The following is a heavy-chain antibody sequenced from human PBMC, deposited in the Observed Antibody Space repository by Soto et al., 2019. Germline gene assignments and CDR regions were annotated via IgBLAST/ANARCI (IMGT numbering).Heavy chain of an antibody. Sequence: SETLSLTCTVSGGSISSYYWCWSRQPPGKGLEWSGYIYYSGSTNYNPSLKSRVTISVDTSKNQFSLKLSSVTAADTAVYYCARHLGYSSGWFPFDIWGQGTMVTVSS. CDR2: IYYSGST. CDR3: ARHLGYSSGWFPFDI. V-gene: IGHV4-59*08. D-gene: IGHD6-19*01. J-gene: IGHJ3*02. CDR1: GGSISSYY.